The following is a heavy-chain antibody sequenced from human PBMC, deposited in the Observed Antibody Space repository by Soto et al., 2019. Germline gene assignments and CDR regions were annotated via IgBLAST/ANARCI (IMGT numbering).Heavy chain of an antibody. J-gene: IGHJ4*02. CDR2: ISGSGGST. CDR1: GFTFSDYY. D-gene: IGHD6-19*01. V-gene: IGHV3-23*01. CDR3: AKVFYSSGWYFDY. Sequence: PGGSLRLSCAASGFTFSDYYMSWVRQAPGKGLEWVSAISGSGGSTYYADSVKGRFTISRDNSKNTLYLQMNSLRAEDTAVYYCAKVFYSSGWYFDYWGQGTLVTVSS.